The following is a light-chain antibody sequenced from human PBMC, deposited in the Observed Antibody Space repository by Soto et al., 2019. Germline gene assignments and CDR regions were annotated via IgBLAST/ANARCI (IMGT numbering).Light chain of an antibody. J-gene: IGLJ2*01. V-gene: IGLV1-51*01. CDR1: SYNIGNNY. Sequence: QSVLTQPPSVSVAPGQRVTFSCSGISYNIGNNYVSWYQHLPGTAPKLLIYDNNKRPSGIPDRFSGSKSGTSATLGITGLQTGDEADYYCGTWDTSLSAVVFGGGTKVTVL. CDR3: GTWDTSLSAVV. CDR2: DNN.